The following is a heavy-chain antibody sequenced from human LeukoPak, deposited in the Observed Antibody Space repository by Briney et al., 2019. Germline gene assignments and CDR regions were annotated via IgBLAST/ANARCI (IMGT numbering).Heavy chain of an antibody. CDR1: GFTFSSYD. CDR2: IDTAGDT. J-gene: IGHJ4*02. V-gene: IGHV3-13*01. Sequence: GGSLRLSCAASGFTFSSYDMHWVRQATGKGVEWVSCIDTAGDTYYPGSVKGRFTISRENAKNSLYLQMNSLRAGDTAVYYCARVSSSGYYEYWGQGTLVTVSS. D-gene: IGHD3-22*01. CDR3: ARVSSSGYYEY.